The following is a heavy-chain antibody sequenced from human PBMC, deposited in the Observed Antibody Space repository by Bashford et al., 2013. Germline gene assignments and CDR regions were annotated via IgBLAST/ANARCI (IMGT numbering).Heavy chain of an antibody. J-gene: IGHJ4*02. D-gene: IGHD6-13*01. CDR2: IYYSGST. Sequence: WIRQPPGKGLEWIGYIYYSGSTYYNPSLKSRVTISVDTSKNQFSLKLSSVTAADTAVYYCARLSPRIARDFDYWGQGTLVTVSS. CDR3: ARLSPRIARDFDY. V-gene: IGHV4-30-4*01.